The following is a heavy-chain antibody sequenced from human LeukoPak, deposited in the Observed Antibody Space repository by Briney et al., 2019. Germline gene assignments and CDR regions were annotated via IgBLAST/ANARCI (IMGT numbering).Heavy chain of an antibody. V-gene: IGHV1-2*02. Sequence: GASVKVSCKASGYTFTGYYMHRVRQAPGQGLEWMGWINPNSGGTNYAQKFQGRVTMTRDTSISTAYMELSRLRSDDTAVYYCAGFEGYCSSTSCRRDYWGQGTLVTVSS. CDR2: INPNSGGT. D-gene: IGHD2-2*01. CDR3: AGFEGYCSSTSCRRDY. CDR1: GYTFTGYY. J-gene: IGHJ4*02.